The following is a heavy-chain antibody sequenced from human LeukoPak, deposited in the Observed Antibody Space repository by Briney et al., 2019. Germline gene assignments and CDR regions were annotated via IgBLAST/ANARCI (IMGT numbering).Heavy chain of an antibody. V-gene: IGHV3-73*01. CDR3: TSPNDYGDEFYFDF. CDR2: IRSKTNRYAT. Sequence: ESGGSLRLSCAASGFAFSGSAVHWVRQASGKGLEWVGHIRSKTNRYATGYVASVRGRFTISRDDSKNTAFLQMNSLKTEDTAVYYCTSPNDYGDEFYFDFWGQGILVTVSS. CDR1: GFAFSGSA. J-gene: IGHJ4*02. D-gene: IGHD4-17*01.